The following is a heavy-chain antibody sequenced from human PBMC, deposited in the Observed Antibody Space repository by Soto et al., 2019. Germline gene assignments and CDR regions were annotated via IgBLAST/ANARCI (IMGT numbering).Heavy chain of an antibody. D-gene: IGHD2-21*01. CDR3: TRGGDPYKTGH. V-gene: IGHV4-61*01. CDR2: IHYSGST. CDR1: GASVNIRTYY. J-gene: IGHJ4*02. Sequence: SETLSLTCTVPGASVNIRTYYWIWIRQPPGKGLEWIGFIHYSGSTNYNPSLKGRVTMSVDTSKNQFSLKLTSVNTADTAIYYCTRGGDPYKTGHWGQGTLVTVS.